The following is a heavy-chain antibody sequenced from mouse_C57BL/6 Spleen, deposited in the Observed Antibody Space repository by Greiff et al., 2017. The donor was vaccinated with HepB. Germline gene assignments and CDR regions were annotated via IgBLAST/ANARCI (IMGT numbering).Heavy chain of an antibody. J-gene: IGHJ3*01. CDR3: ARGGVYDGYYDWFAY. CDR2: INPNNGGT. Sequence: EVQLQQSGPELVKPGASVKMSCKASGYTFTDYNMHWVKQSHGKSLEWIGYINPNNGGTSYNQKFKGKATLTVNKSSSTAYMELRSLTSEDSAVYYCARGGVYDGYYDWFAYWGQGTLVTVSA. D-gene: IGHD2-3*01. V-gene: IGHV1-22*01. CDR1: GYTFTDYN.